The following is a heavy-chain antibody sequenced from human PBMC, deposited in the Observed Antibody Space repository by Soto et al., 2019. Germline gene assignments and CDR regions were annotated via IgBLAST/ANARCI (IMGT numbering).Heavy chain of an antibody. Sequence: GESLTISCVGSGYKFATYWIPWVRQMHGRGLEWMGIIYPGTSKTIYSPSFQGLVTISADTSLNTAYLQWDSLRASDTAIYYCARGFTGWAGRFGPWRQVTVVTVSS. D-gene: IGHD6-19*01. CDR1: GYKFATYW. J-gene: IGHJ5*02. V-gene: IGHV5-51*01. CDR3: ARGFTGWAGRFGP. CDR2: IYPGTSKT.